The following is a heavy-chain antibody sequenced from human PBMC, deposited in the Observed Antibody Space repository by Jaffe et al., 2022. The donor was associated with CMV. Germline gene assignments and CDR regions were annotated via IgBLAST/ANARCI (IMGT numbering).Heavy chain of an antibody. D-gene: IGHD2-2*01. CDR1: GGSISSSSYY. CDR2: IYYSGST. V-gene: IGHV4-39*01. J-gene: IGHJ6*03. Sequence: QLQLQESGPGLVKPSETLSLTCTVSGGSISSSSYYWGWIRQPPGKGLEWIGSIYYSGSTYYNPSLKSRVTISVDTSKNQFSLKLSSVTAADTAVYYCARHGCWGSSTSCYRSPGYYYYYMDVWGKGTTVTVSS. CDR3: ARHGCWGSSTSCYRSPGYYYYYMDV.